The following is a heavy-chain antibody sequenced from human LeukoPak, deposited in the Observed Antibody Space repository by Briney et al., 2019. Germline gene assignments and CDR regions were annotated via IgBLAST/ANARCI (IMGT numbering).Heavy chain of an antibody. CDR3: AKGVATIKY. D-gene: IGHD5-12*01. J-gene: IGHJ4*02. CDR2: ISYDGSNK. Sequence: GRSLRLSCAASGFTFSSYGMHWVRQAPGKGLEWVAVISYDGSNKYYADSVKGRFTISRDNSKNTLYLQMNSPRAEDTAVYYCAKGVATIKYWGQGTLVTVSS. CDR1: GFTFSSYG. V-gene: IGHV3-30*18.